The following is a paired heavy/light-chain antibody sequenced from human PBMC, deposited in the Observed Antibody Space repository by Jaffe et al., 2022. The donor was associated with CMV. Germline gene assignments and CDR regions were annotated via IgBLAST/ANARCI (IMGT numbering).Heavy chain of an antibody. CDR3: AKDPAPMTGRGGDY. CDR1: GFTFSNYA. D-gene: IGHD3-22*01. Sequence: EVHLVESGGGLVQPGGSLRLSCAASGFTFSNYAMRWVRQAPGKGLEWVSTVSGGGGTTYYAGSVLGRFTISRDNSKNALYLQMKSLRAEDTALYYCAKDPAPMTGRGGDYWGQGTLVTVSS. J-gene: IGHJ4*02. V-gene: IGHV3-23*04. CDR2: VSGGGGTT.
Light chain of an antibody. Sequence: QPVLTQSSSASASLGSSVKLTCTLSSGHSGNIIAWHQQEPGKAPRYLLKLESSGTYNKGSGVPDRFSGSSSGADRYLTISNLQSDDEADYYCETWDSNTRVFGGGTRLTVL. V-gene: IGLV4-60*03. CDR2: LESSGTY. CDR1: SGHSGNI. J-gene: IGLJ2*01. CDR3: ETWDSNTRV.